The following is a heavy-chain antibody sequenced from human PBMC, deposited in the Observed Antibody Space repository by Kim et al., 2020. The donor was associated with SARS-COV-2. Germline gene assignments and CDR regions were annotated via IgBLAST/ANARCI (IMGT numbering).Heavy chain of an antibody. D-gene: IGHD2-2*01. CDR1: GFSLSTSGVG. CDR2: IYWDDDK. Sequence: SGPTLVNPTQTLTLTCTFSGFSLSTSGVGVGWIRQPPGKALEWLALIYWDDDKRYSPSLKSRLTITKDTSKNQVVLTMTNMDPVDTATYYSAHCLLHCSSTSCYGGWFDPWGQGTLVTVSS. CDR3: AHCLLHCSSTSCYGGWFDP. V-gene: IGHV2-5*02. J-gene: IGHJ5*02.